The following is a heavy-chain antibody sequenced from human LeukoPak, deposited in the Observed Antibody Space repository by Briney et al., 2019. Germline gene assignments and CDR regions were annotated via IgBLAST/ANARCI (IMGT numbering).Heavy chain of an antibody. CDR3: ARDGATPFDY. J-gene: IGHJ4*02. D-gene: IGHD1-26*01. CDR2: IYYSGST. CDR1: GGSVSSGSYY. V-gene: IGHV4-61*01. Sequence: PSETLSLTCTVSGGSVSSGSYYWSWIRQPPGKGLEWIGYIYYSGSTNYNPSLKSRVTISVDTSKNQFSLELSSVTAADTAVYYCARDGATPFDYWGQGTLVTVSS.